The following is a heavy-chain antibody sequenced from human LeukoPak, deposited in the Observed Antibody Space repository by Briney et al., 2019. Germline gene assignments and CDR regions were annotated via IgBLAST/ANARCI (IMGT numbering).Heavy chain of an antibody. D-gene: IGHD4-11*01. CDR1: GFTFSSYW. CDR2: IKQDGSEK. J-gene: IGHJ4*02. Sequence: GGSLRLSCAASGFTFSSYWMHWVRQAPGKGLEWVANIKQDGSEKYYVDSVKGRFTISRDNAKNSLYLQMNSLRAEDTAVYYCARDRAPYSNYGQFDYWGQGTLVTVSS. V-gene: IGHV3-7*01. CDR3: ARDRAPYSNYGQFDY.